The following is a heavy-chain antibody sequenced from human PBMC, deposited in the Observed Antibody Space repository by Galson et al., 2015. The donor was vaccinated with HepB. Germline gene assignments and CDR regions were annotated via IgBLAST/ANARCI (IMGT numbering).Heavy chain of an antibody. D-gene: IGHD4-17*01. J-gene: IGHJ4*02. CDR1: GFTFSIYS. Sequence: SLRLSCAASGFTFSIYSVQWVRQAPGEGLEWVSGIIGNSGHIFYGDSVKGRFTVSRDNAKNLVYLQMNNLRAEDTAVYYGSRGGRSGDYVTFFDYWGQGTLVTVSS. CDR3: SRGGRSGDYVTFFDY. CDR2: IIGNSGHI. V-gene: IGHV3-21*06.